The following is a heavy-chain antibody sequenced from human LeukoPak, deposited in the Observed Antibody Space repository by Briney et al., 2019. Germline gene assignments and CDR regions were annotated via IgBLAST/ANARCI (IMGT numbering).Heavy chain of an antibody. Sequence: ASVKVSCKASGYTFTGYYMHWVRQAPGQGLEWMGRINPNSGGTNYAQKFQGRVTMTRDTSISTAYMELSRLRSDDTAVYCCARKGLAPGDYLLDYWDQGTLVTVSS. CDR3: ARKGLAPGDYLLDY. D-gene: IGHD4-17*01. V-gene: IGHV1-2*06. CDR2: INPNSGGT. J-gene: IGHJ4*02. CDR1: GYTFTGYY.